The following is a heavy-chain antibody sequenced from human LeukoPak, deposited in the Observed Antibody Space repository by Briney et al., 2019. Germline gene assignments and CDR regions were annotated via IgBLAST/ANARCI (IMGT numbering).Heavy chain of an antibody. V-gene: IGHV3-30-3*01. Sequence: PGRSLRLSCAASGFTFSSYAMHWVRQAPGKGLEWVAVISYDGSNKYYADSVKGRFTISRDNSKNTLYLQMNSLRAEDTAVYYCAKANWGPAYYFDYWGQGTLVTVSS. CDR1: GFTFSSYA. CDR2: ISYDGSNK. CDR3: AKANWGPAYYFDY. D-gene: IGHD7-27*01. J-gene: IGHJ4*02.